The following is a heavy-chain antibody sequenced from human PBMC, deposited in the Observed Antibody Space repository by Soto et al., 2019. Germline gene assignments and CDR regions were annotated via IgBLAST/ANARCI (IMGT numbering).Heavy chain of an antibody. CDR2: IKHDGSEK. J-gene: IGHJ6*02. CDR3: ARQGGRRTYYYYYGMDV. CDR1: GFTFSSYW. Sequence: EVQLVESGGGLVQPGGSLRLSCTASGFTFSSYWMSWVRQAPGKGLEWVANIKHDGSEKNYVDSVKGRFTISTDNAKNSVFLQMNSLRAEYTAVYYCARQGGRRTYYYYYGMDVWGQGTTVTVSS. V-gene: IGHV3-7*01. D-gene: IGHD3-16*01.